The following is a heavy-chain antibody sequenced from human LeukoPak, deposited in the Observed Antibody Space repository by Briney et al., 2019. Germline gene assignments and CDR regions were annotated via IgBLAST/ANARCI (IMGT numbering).Heavy chain of an antibody. CDR3: ATDEAATGRLDY. D-gene: IGHD1-1*01. Sequence: GGSLRLSCAASGFTFRNYWMHWVGQAPGKGLVWVSRINSDGSSTIYADSVKGRFTISRDNAENTLYLQINSLRAEDTAVYYCATDEAATGRLDYWGQGTLVTDSS. J-gene: IGHJ4*02. CDR1: GFTFRNYW. CDR2: INSDGSST. V-gene: IGHV3-74*01.